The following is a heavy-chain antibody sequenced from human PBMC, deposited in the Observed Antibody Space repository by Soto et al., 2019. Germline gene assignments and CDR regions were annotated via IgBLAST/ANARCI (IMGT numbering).Heavy chain of an antibody. CDR3: ARQTCSGGSCYDDY. Sequence: SETLSLTCTVSGGSISSSSYYWGWIRQPPGKGLEWIGSIYYSGSTYYNPSLKSRVTISVDTSKNQFSLKLSSVTAADTAVYYCARQTCSGGSCYDDYWGQGTLVTVSS. D-gene: IGHD2-15*01. CDR2: IYYSGST. J-gene: IGHJ4*02. V-gene: IGHV4-39*01. CDR1: GGSISSSSYY.